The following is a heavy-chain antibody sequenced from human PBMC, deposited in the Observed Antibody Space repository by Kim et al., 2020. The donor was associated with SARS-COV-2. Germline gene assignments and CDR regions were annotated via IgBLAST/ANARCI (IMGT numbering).Heavy chain of an antibody. CDR2: IYYSGST. CDR3: ARYPLKFGGNWFDP. V-gene: IGHV4-30-4*01. CDR1: GGSISSGDYY. Sequence: SETLSLTCTVSGGSISSGDYYWSWIRQPPGKGLEWIGYIYYSGSTYYNPSLKSRVTISVDTSKNQFSLKLSSVTAADTAVYYCARYPLKFGGNWFDPWGQGTLVTVSS. J-gene: IGHJ5*02. D-gene: IGHD3-10*01.